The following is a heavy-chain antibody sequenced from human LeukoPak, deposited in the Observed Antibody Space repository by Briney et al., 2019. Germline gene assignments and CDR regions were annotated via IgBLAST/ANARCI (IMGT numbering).Heavy chain of an antibody. CDR1: GGTFSSYA. Sequence: SVKVSCKASGGTFSSYAISWVRQAPGQGLEWMGGIIPIFGTANYAQKFQGRVTITADKSTSTAYMELCSLRSEDTAVYYCASPRGLGPYGDKVGLDYWGQGTLVTVSS. CDR3: ASPRGLGPYGDKVGLDY. J-gene: IGHJ4*02. CDR2: IIPIFGTA. V-gene: IGHV1-69*06. D-gene: IGHD4-17*01.